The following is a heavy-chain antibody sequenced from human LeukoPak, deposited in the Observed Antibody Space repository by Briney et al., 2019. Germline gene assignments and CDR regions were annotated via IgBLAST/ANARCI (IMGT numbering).Heavy chain of an antibody. J-gene: IGHJ4*02. Sequence: PGGSLRLSCAASGFTFSSYWMHWVRQAPGKGLVWVSRINSDGSTTTYADSVKGRFTISRDNAKDTLYLQMTSLRAEDTAVYYCARATYYYDSSGYRAIYYFDYWGQGTPVTVSS. V-gene: IGHV3-74*01. CDR1: GFTFSSYW. CDR3: ARATYYYDSSGYRAIYYFDY. D-gene: IGHD3-22*01. CDR2: INSDGSTT.